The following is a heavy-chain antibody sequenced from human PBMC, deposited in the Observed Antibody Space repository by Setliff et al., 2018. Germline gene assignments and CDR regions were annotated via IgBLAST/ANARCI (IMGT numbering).Heavy chain of an antibody. D-gene: IGHD3-3*01. V-gene: IGHV4-61*09. CDR3: ARPLYYNFWSGYPDYYYYMDV. J-gene: IGHJ6*03. CDR2: IHSSGRT. Sequence: SETLSLTCSVSGDSINRNIYYWSWVRQPAGKGLEWVGHIHSSGRTNYNPSLKSRVTISIDKSNNLFSLKLSSVTAADTAVYYCARPLYYNFWSGYPDYYYYMDVWGKGTTVTVSS. CDR1: GDSINRNIYY.